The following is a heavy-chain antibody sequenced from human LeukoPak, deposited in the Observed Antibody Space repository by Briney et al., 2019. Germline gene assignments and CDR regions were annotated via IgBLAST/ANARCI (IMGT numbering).Heavy chain of an antibody. CDR3: ARDRVVVTATAPPSYYYYGMDV. CDR2: IYRSGST. Sequence: SETLSLTCAVSGGSISSGDYSWNWVRQPPGTGLEWIGYIYRSGSTYYNPSLKSRVSISGDRSKNQFSLRLTSVTAADTAVYYCARDRVVVTATAPPSYYYYGMDVRGQGTTVTVS. J-gene: IGHJ6*02. V-gene: IGHV4-30-2*01. D-gene: IGHD2-15*01. CDR1: GGSISSGDYS.